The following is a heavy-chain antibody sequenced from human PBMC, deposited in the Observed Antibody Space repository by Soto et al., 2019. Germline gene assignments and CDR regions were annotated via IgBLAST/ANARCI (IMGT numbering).Heavy chain of an antibody. CDR3: ARGTVTTNYYYGMDV. J-gene: IGHJ6*02. V-gene: IGHV4-30-2*01. Sequence: SETLSLTCAVSGGSISSGGYSWIWIRHPPGKGLEWIGYIYHSGSTYYNPSLKSRVTISVDRSKNQFSLKLSSVTAADTAVYYCARGTVTTNYYYGMDVWGQGTTVTVSS. CDR1: GGSISSGGYS. CDR2: IYHSGST. D-gene: IGHD4-4*01.